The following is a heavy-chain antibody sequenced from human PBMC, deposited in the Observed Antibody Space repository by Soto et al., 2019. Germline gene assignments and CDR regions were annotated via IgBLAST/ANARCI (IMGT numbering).Heavy chain of an antibody. J-gene: IGHJ4*02. CDR3: ARGITGTTYYFDY. D-gene: IGHD1-7*01. Sequence: SETLSLTCAVNGGSFSGYYWSWIRQPPGKGLEWIGEINHSGSTNYNPSLKSRVTISVDTSKNQFSLKLSSVTAADTAVYYCARGITGTTYYFDYWGQGTLVTGLL. V-gene: IGHV4-34*01. CDR2: INHSGST. CDR1: GGSFSGYY.